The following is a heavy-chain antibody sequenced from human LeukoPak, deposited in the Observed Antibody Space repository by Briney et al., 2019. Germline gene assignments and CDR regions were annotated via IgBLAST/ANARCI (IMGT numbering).Heavy chain of an antibody. J-gene: IGHJ4*02. CDR1: GFTVSGNY. CDR2: IYSGGST. CDR3: AKGPAGGYSGYPLDY. V-gene: IGHV3-53*01. D-gene: IGHD5-12*01. Sequence: PGGSLRLSCAASGFTVSGNYMSWVRQAPGKGLEWVSVIYSGGSTYYADSVKGRFTISRDNSKNTLYLQMNSLGVDDTAVYYCAKGPAGGYSGYPLDYWGQGTLVTVSS.